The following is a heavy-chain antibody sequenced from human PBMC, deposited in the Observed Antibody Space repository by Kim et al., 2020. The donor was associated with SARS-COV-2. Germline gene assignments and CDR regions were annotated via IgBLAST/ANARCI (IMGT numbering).Heavy chain of an antibody. J-gene: IGHJ5*02. CDR1: GGSINSGGYY. D-gene: IGHD4-17*01. Sequence: SETLSLTCTVSGGSINSGGYYWSWIRQHPGKGLEWIGYIYYSGSTYYNPSLKSRVTISVDTSKNQFSLKLSSVTAADTAVYYCARVNYGDYDDNWFDPWGQGTLVTVSS. CDR2: IYYSGST. V-gene: IGHV4-31*03. CDR3: ARVNYGDYDDNWFDP.